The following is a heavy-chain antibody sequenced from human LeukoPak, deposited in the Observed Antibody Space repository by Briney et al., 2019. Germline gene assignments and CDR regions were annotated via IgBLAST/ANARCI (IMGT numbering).Heavy chain of an antibody. CDR3: ARTGELVGYFDL. Sequence: SETLSLTCAVSGGSISSSNWWSWVRQPPGKGLEWIGEIYHSGSTNYNPSLRSRVTISVDKSKNQFSLKLSSVTAADPAVYYCARTGELVGYFDLWGRGTLVTVSS. V-gene: IGHV4-4*02. CDR1: GGSISSSNW. D-gene: IGHD1-26*01. CDR2: IYHSGST. J-gene: IGHJ2*01.